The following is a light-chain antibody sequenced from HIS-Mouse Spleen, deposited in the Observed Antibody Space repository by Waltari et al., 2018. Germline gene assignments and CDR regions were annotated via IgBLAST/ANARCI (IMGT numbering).Light chain of an antibody. CDR1: EGISSY. V-gene: IGKV1-9*01. J-gene: IGKJ1*01. CDR3: QQLNSYPPT. CDR2: AAS. Sequence: IQLTQSPSFLSASVGDRVTITCRASEGISSYFAWYQQKPGKAPKLLIYAASTLQSGVPSRFRGSGSGTEFTLTISSLQPEDFATYYCQQLNSYPPTFGQGTKVEIK.